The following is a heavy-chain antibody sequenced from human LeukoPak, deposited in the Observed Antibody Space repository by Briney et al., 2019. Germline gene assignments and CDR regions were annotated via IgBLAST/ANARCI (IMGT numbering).Heavy chain of an antibody. CDR2: IRQDGTEK. D-gene: IGHD6-19*01. CDR3: ARERALAS. Sequence: PGGSLRLSCAASGFTFSSYWMSWVRQAPGKGLEWVATIRQDGTEKYYVDSVKGRFTISRDNAKNSLYLQINSLRAEGTAVYYCARERALASWGQGTLVTVSS. CDR1: GFTFSSYW. J-gene: IGHJ4*02. V-gene: IGHV3-7*01.